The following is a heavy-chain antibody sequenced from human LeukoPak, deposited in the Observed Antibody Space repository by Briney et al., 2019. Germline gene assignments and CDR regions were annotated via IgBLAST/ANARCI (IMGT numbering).Heavy chain of an antibody. CDR1: GFTFSSYA. D-gene: IGHD3-22*01. J-gene: IGHJ4*02. CDR3: AKVYYYDSSGYFNGGWFFDY. V-gene: IGHV3-23*01. CDR2: ISGSGGST. Sequence: GGSLRLSCAASGFTFSSYAMSWVRQAPGKGLWWVSAISGSGGSTYYADSVKGRFTISRDNSKSTLYLQMNSVRAEDTAVYYCAKVYYYDSSGYFNGGWFFDYWGQGTLVTVSS.